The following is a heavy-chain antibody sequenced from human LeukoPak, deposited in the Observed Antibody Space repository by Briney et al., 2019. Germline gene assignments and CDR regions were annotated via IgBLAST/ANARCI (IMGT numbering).Heavy chain of an antibody. Sequence: SGPTLVKPTQTLTLTCTFSGFSLSTSGVGVGCIRQPPGKALEWLALIYWNDDKRYSPSLKSRLTITKDTSKNQVVLTMTNMDPVDTATYYCAHKTYYYDSSGYRWYFDLWGRGTLVTVSS. CDR2: IYWNDDK. J-gene: IGHJ2*01. CDR3: AHKTYYYDSSGYRWYFDL. CDR1: GFSLSTSGVG. D-gene: IGHD3-22*01. V-gene: IGHV2-5*01.